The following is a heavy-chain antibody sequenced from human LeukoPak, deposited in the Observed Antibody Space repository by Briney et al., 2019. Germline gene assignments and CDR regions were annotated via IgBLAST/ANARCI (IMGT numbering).Heavy chain of an antibody. CDR1: GYTFNGYY. CDR3: ARSGYCSSTSCHTINWFDP. J-gene: IGHJ5*02. Sequence: ASVKVSCKASGYTFNGYYMHWVRQAPGQGLEWMGWINPNSGGINYAQKFQGRVTMTRDMSVSTAYMELSRLRSDDTAVYYCARSGYCSSTSCHTINWFDPWGQGTLVTVSS. D-gene: IGHD2-2*02. CDR2: INPNSGGI. V-gene: IGHV1-2*02.